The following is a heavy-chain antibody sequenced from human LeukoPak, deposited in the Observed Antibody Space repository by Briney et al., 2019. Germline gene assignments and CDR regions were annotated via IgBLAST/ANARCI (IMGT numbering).Heavy chain of an antibody. D-gene: IGHD3-10*01. CDR2: VGPSGAST. Sequence: GGSLRLSCAASGFTFSHHGMNWVRQAPGKGLEWVSGVGPSGASTYYADSVKGRFTISRDNSKNTLYLQMNSLRAEDTAVYYCARDWGITMVRGVIIWGQGALVTVSS. CDR1: GFTFSHHG. V-gene: IGHV3-23*01. CDR3: ARDWGITMVRGVII. J-gene: IGHJ4*02.